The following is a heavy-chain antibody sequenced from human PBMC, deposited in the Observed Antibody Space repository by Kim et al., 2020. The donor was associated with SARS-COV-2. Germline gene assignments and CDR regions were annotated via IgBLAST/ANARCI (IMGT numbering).Heavy chain of an antibody. J-gene: IGHJ4*02. V-gene: IGHV4-59*09. Sequence: NPARKSRVTISVDTTKNQFSLKLSSVTAADTAVYYCARGLEGYSSGWYWDYWGQGTLVTVSS. D-gene: IGHD6-19*01. CDR3: ARGLEGYSSGWYWDY.